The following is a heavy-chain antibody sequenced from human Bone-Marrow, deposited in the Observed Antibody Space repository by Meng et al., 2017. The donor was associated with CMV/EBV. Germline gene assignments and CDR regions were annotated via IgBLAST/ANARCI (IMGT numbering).Heavy chain of an antibody. CDR2: IGTAGDT. V-gene: IGHV3-13*01. D-gene: IGHD1-1*01. CDR3: AKAEEPSQLIESYLDY. Sequence: GGSLRLSCAASGFTFSSYEMNWVRQATGKGLEWVSAIGTAGDTYYPGSVKGRFTISRDNSKNTLYLQMHSLRAEDTAVYYCAKAEEPSQLIESYLDYWGQGTLVTVSS. J-gene: IGHJ4*02. CDR1: GFTFSSYE.